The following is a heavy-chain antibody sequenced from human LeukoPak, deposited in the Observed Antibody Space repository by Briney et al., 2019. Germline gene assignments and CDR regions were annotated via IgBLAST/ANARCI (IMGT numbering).Heavy chain of an antibody. CDR2: IYYSGST. J-gene: IGHJ5*02. CDR1: GGSISSYY. Sequence: PSETLSLTCTVSGGSISSYYWSWIRQPPGKGLECIGYIYYSGSTNYNPSLKSRVTISVDTSKNQFSLKLSSVTAADTAVYYCARAHVQWLVPRWFDPWGQGTLVTVSS. CDR3: ARAHVQWLVPRWFDP. V-gene: IGHV4-59*01. D-gene: IGHD6-19*01.